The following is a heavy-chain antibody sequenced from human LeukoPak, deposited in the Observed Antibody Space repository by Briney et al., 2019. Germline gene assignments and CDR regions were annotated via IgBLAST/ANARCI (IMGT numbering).Heavy chain of an antibody. CDR1: GGFISSYY. V-gene: IGHV4-59*12. CDR3: ARGASLYDYDSSGYSDY. J-gene: IGHJ4*02. Sequence: SETLSLTCTVSGGFISSYYWSWLRQPPGKGLEWIGYLYYSGSNNYNPSLKSRVTISADTSKNQFSLKLTSVTAADTAVYYCARGASLYDYDSSGYSDYWGQGILVTVSS. D-gene: IGHD3-22*01. CDR2: LYYSGSN.